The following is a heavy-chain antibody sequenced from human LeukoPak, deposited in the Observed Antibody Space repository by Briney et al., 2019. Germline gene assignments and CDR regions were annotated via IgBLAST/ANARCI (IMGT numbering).Heavy chain of an antibody. Sequence: GGSLRLSCDASGFTFTSYAMHWVRQAPGKGLEWVSSISASGSGTFYTDSMNGRFTISRDNAKKTFFLQMKNLRPGDTALYYCAKGRDTSGRQNFDFWGQGPPCTVSS. V-gene: IGHV3-23*01. D-gene: IGHD2-15*01. CDR3: AKGRDTSGRQNFDF. J-gene: IGHJ4*02. CDR1: GFTFTSYA. CDR2: ISASGSGT.